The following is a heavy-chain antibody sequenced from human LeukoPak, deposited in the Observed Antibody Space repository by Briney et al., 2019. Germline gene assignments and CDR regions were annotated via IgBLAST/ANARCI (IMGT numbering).Heavy chain of an antibody. CDR2: ISSGSTI. CDR3: ARGHDYGDH. J-gene: IGHJ4*02. CDR1: GFTFSDYY. Sequence: GGSLRLSCAASGFTFSDYYMSWIRQAPGKGLEWVSYISSGSTIYYADSVKGRFTISRDNAKNSLYLQMNSLRAEDTAVYYCARGHDYGDHWGQGTLVTVSS. V-gene: IGHV3-11*04.